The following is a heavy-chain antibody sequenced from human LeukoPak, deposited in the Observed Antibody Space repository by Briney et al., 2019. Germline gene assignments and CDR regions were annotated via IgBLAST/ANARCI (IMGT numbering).Heavy chain of an antibody. CDR1: GGSISSSSYY. J-gene: IGHJ4*02. D-gene: IGHD2-2*01. Sequence: SETLSLTCTVSGGSISSSSYYWSWIRQPPGKGLEWIGEINRSGSTNYNPSLKSRVTISVDTSKNQFSLKLSPVTAADTAVYYCAITTNSYCSSTTCQGYLDYWGQGNLVTVSS. CDR2: INRSGST. CDR3: AITTNSYCSSTTCQGYLDY. V-gene: IGHV4-39*07.